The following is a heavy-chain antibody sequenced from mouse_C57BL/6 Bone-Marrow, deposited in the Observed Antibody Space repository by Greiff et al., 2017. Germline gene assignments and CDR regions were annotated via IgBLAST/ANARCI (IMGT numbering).Heavy chain of an antibody. CDR2: IDPSDSYT. CDR3: AREVYYAMDY. V-gene: IGHV1-69*01. Sequence: VQLQQPGAELVMPGASVKLSCKASGYTFTSYWMHWVKQRPGQGLEWVGEIDPSDSYTNYNQKFKGKSTLTVDKSSSTAYMQLSSLTSEDSAVYYCAREVYYAMDYWGQGTSVTVSS. J-gene: IGHJ4*01. CDR1: GYTFTSYW.